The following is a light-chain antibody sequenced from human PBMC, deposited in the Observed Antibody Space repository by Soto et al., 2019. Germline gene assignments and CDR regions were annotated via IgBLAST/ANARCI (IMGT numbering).Light chain of an antibody. CDR1: SGSIASNY. V-gene: IGLV6-57*04. Sequence: NFMLTQPHSVSESPGKTVTISCTRSSGSIASNYVQWYKQRPGSAPTTVIYEDNQRPSGVPDRFSGYNDSSSNSASLTISGLKTEDEADYYCQSYDSSINVVFGGGTKITVL. J-gene: IGLJ2*01. CDR2: EDN. CDR3: QSYDSSINVV.